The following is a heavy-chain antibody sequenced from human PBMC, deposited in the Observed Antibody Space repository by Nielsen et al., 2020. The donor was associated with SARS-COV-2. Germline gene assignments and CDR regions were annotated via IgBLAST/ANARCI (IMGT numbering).Heavy chain of an antibody. CDR3: AREMPRYYYYMDV. J-gene: IGHJ6*03. CDR1: GGSISSSNW. D-gene: IGHD2-2*01. Sequence: SETLSLTCAVSGGSISSSNWWSWVRQPPGKGLEWIGEIYHSGSTNYNPSLKSRVTISVDKSKNQFSLKLSSVTAADTAVYYCAREMPRYYYYMDVWGKGTTVTVSS. V-gene: IGHV4-4*02. CDR2: IYHSGST.